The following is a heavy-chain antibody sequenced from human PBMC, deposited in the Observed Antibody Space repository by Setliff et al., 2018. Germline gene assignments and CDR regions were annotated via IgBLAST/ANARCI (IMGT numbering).Heavy chain of an antibody. CDR1: GFTFSSYA. CDR3: SPSTYYYDTSGHSLDY. CDR2: ISGSGGST. D-gene: IGHD3-22*01. Sequence: PGGSLRLSCAASGFTFSSYAMSWVRQAPGKGLEWVSAISGSGGSTYYADSVKGRFTISRDDSKNTAYLQMNSLKTEDTAVYFCSPSTYYYDTSGHSLDYWGQGTLVTVSS. J-gene: IGHJ4*02. V-gene: IGHV3-23*01.